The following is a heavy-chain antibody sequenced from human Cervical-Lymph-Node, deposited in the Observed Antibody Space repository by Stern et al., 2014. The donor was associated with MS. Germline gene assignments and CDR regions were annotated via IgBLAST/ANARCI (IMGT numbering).Heavy chain of an antibody. V-gene: IGHV2-5*02. Sequence: ITLKESGPTLVKPTQTLTLTCTFSGFSLSTSGVGVGWIRQPPGKALEWLALHYWDDDKRYSPSLKSRLTITKDTSKNQVVLTMTNMDPVDTATYYCAHRLEDGYSFPSAFDIWGQGTMVTVSS. CDR2: HYWDDDK. J-gene: IGHJ3*02. CDR3: AHRLEDGYSFPSAFDI. D-gene: IGHD5-24*01. CDR1: GFSLSTSGVG.